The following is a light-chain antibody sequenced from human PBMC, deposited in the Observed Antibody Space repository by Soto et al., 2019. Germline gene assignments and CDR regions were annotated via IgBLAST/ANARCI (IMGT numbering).Light chain of an antibody. CDR3: HQANGSPFT. Sequence: DIQMTQSPSSVSASVGDRVTITCRASHGIGSWLAWYQQKPGKAPKLLISGASSLQSGVPSRFSGSGSGTDFTLTISSLQPEDFATYYCHQANGSPFTFGPGTKVDIK. CDR2: GAS. CDR1: HGIGSW. V-gene: IGKV1D-12*01. J-gene: IGKJ3*01.